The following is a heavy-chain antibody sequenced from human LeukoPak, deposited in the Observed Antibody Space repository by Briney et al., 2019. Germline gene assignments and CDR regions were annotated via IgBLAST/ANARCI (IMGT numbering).Heavy chain of an antibody. J-gene: IGHJ5*02. CDR2: IYTSGST. Sequence: SETLSLTCTVSGDSIGSGSYYWSWIRQPAGKGLEWIGRIYTSGSTNYNPSLKSRVTISVDTSKNQFSLKLSSVTAADTAVYYCARLAEWFDPWGQGTLVTVSS. CDR3: ARLAEWFDP. CDR1: GDSIGSGSYY. V-gene: IGHV4-61*02.